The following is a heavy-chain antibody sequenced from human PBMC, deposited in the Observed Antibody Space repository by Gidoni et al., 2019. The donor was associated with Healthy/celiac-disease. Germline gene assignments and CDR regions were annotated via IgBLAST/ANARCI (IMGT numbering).Heavy chain of an antibody. D-gene: IGHD3-10*01. J-gene: IGHJ5*02. CDR3: ARAPASGGYAQLLVYNWFDP. Sequence: QVQLQESGPGLVKPSQTLSLTCTVSGGSISSGGYYWSWIRQHPGKGLEWIGYIYYSGSTYYNPSLKSRVTISVDTSKNQFSLKLSSVTAADTAVYYCARAPASGGYAQLLVYNWFDPWGQGTLVTVSS. CDR2: IYYSGST. CDR1: GGSISSGGYY. V-gene: IGHV4-31*03.